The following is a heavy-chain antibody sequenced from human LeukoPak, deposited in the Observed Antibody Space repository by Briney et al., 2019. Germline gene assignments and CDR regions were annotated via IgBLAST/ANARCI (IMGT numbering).Heavy chain of an antibody. CDR2: ISGSGGST. D-gene: IGHD6-19*01. CDR1: GFTFSSYA. CDR3: AGEGSGWLPNF. J-gene: IGHJ4*02. Sequence: GGSLRLSCAASGFTFSSYAMSWVRQAPGKGLEWVSAISGSGGSTYYADSVKGRFTISRDNPKNTLYLQMNSLRAEDTAIYYRAGEGSGWLPNFWGQGTLVTVSS. V-gene: IGHV3-23*01.